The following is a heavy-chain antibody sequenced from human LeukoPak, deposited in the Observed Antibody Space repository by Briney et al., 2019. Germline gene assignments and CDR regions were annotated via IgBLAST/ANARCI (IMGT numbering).Heavy chain of an antibody. V-gene: IGHV1-18*04. J-gene: IGHJ4*02. CDR2: ISAYNGNT. Sequence: ASVTVSCTASGYTFTSYGSSWVRQAPGQGLEWMGWISAYNGNTNYAQKLQGRVTITTNTSTSTAYMALSSLSSDVTAVYYCARGRSSGWYYYFDYWGQGTLVTVSS. CDR1: GYTFTSYG. CDR3: ARGRSSGWYYYFDY. D-gene: IGHD6-19*01.